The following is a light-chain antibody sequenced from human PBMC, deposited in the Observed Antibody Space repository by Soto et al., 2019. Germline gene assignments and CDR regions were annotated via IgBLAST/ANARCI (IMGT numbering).Light chain of an antibody. Sequence: EIVMTQSPLSLPVTPGEPASISCMSSHSLLHRSGYNYLHWYLQKPGQSPQLLIYLVSTRASGVPDRFSGSGSGIDFTLKISRVEAEDVGVYYCMQDLQTPYTFGPGTKLEIK. CDR3: MQDLQTPYT. V-gene: IGKV2-28*01. CDR2: LVS. CDR1: HSLLHRSGYNY. J-gene: IGKJ2*01.